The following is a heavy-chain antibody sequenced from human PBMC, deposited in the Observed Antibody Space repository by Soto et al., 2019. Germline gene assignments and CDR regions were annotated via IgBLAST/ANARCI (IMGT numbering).Heavy chain of an antibody. Sequence: QVQLVESGGGVVQPGRSLRLSCAASGFTFSNYGMHWVRQAPGKGLEWVAVISYDGSSKYYADSVKGRFTISRDNSKNTLYLQMNSLIAEDTAVYYCARDLSSSWSFDYWGQGTLVTVSS. CDR3: ARDLSSSWSFDY. D-gene: IGHD6-13*01. CDR1: GFTFSNYG. V-gene: IGHV3-30*03. J-gene: IGHJ4*02. CDR2: ISYDGSSK.